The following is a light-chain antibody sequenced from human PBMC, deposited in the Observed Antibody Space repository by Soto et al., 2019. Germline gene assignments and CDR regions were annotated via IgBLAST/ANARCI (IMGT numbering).Light chain of an antibody. Sequence: QSALTQPASVSGSPGQSITISCTGTNSDVGSYGLVSWYQQHPGKAPQLIIYEATKRPSGVSPRFSGSRSGNTASLTLSGLQAEDEAVYHCSSYAGTDRTLVFFGGGTKLTVL. J-gene: IGLJ2*01. V-gene: IGLV2-23*01. CDR1: NSDVGSYGL. CDR2: EAT. CDR3: SSYAGTDRTLVF.